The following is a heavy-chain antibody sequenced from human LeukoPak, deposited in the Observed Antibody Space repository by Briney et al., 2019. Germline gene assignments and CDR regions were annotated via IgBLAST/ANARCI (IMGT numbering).Heavy chain of an antibody. CDR3: ARGLIVLMVYAIDY. Sequence: GGSLRLSCAASGFSFSSYAMHWVRQAPGKGLEWVAVISYDGSNKYYADSVKGRFTISRDNSKNTLYLQMNSLRAEDTAVYYCARGLIVLMVYAIDYWGQGTLVTVSS. CDR1: GFSFSSYA. V-gene: IGHV3-30-3*01. D-gene: IGHD2-8*01. J-gene: IGHJ4*02. CDR2: ISYDGSNK.